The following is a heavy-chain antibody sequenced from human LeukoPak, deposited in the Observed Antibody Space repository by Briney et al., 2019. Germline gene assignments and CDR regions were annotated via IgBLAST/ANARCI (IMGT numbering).Heavy chain of an antibody. CDR3: ARDDYDSSGQLDY. CDR2: IYSGGNT. Sequence: PGGSLRLSCAASGFTVSSNYMSWVRQAPGKGLEWVSVIYSGGNTYYADSVKGRFTISRDNSKNTVYLQMNRLRAEDTAVYYCARDDYDSSGQLDYWGQGTLVTVSS. CDR1: GFTVSSNY. D-gene: IGHD3-22*01. V-gene: IGHV3-66*01. J-gene: IGHJ4*02.